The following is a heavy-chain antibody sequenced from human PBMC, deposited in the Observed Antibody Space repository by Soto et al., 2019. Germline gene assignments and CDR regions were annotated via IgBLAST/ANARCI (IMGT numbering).Heavy chain of an antibody. J-gene: IGHJ6*02. Sequence: GGSMRLACAASGFTFSSYGMHWVRQAPGKGLEWVAVISYDGSNKYYADSVKGRFTISRDNSKNTLYLQMNSLRAEDTAVYYCAKDPGSDKYYDFWSGYYTGSTNYYYGMDVWGQGTTVTVSS. D-gene: IGHD3-3*01. CDR3: AKDPGSDKYYDFWSGYYTGSTNYYYGMDV. V-gene: IGHV3-30*18. CDR1: GFTFSSYG. CDR2: ISYDGSNK.